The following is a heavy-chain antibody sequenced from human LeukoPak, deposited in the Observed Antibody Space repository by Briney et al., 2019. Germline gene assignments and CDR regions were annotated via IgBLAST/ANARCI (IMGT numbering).Heavy chain of an antibody. CDR1: GGSISSSNW. CDR2: IYHSGST. Sequence: PSETLSLTCAVSGGSISSSNWWSWVRQPPGKGLEWIGEIYHSGSTNYNPSLKSRVTISVDKSKNQFSLKLSSVTAADTAVYYRARRGFGELLAYYFDYWGQGTLVTVSS. J-gene: IGHJ4*02. CDR3: ARRGFGELLAYYFDY. D-gene: IGHD3-10*01. V-gene: IGHV4-4*02.